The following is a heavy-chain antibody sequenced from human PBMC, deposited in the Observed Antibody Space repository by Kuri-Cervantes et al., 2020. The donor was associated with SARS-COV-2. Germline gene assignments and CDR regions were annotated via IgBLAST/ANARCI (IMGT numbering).Heavy chain of an antibody. CDR1: GGSFSGYY. D-gene: IGHD2-2*02. CDR3: ARHYVSGEYQLLYGWFDP. V-gene: IGHV4-34*01. Sequence: SETLSLTCAVYGGSFSGYYWSWIRQPPGKGLEWIGEINHSGGTNYNPSLKSRVTISVDTSKNQFSLKLSSVTAADTAVYYCARHYVSGEYQLLYGWFDPWGQGTLVTVSS. CDR2: INHSGGT. J-gene: IGHJ5*02.